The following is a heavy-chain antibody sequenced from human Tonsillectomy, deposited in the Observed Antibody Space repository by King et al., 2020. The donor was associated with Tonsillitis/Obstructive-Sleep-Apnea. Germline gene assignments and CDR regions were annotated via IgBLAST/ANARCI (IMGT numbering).Heavy chain of an antibody. CDR2: IWYDGSNK. Sequence: VQLVESGGGVVQPGRSLRLSCAASGFTFSTYGMHWVRQAPGKGLEGVAVIWYDGSNKYYADSVKGRFTISRDNSKNTLYLQMNSLRAEDTAVYYCARRGITMIRGDYYYMDVWGKGTTVTVSS. CDR1: GFTFSTYG. V-gene: IGHV3-33*01. D-gene: IGHD3-10*01. CDR3: ARRGITMIRGDYYYMDV. J-gene: IGHJ6*03.